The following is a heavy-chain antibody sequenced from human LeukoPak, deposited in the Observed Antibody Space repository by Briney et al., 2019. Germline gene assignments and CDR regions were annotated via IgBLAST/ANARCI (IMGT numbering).Heavy chain of an antibody. J-gene: IGHJ5*02. CDR3: ARSSRARLGP. CDR1: GGSFSGSY. Sequence: PSETLSLTCAVYGGSFSGSYWSWIRHPPGKGREWIGEINHSGSTNYNPSLKSLVTISVDTSKNQFSLKLSSVTAADTAVYYCARSSRARLGPWGQGTLVTVSS. V-gene: IGHV4-34*01. D-gene: IGHD6-6*01. CDR2: INHSGST.